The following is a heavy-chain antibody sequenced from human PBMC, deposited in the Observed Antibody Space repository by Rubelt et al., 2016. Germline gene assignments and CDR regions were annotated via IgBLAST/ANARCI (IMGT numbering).Heavy chain of an antibody. D-gene: IGHD1-26*01. CDR3: ARGGNSGGYSYYFDF. CDR1: GFPFSTYA. Sequence: EVQLLESGGGLVQPGGSLRLSCAASGFPFSTYAMSWVRQAPGKGLEWVSVISGGGGSTYYADSVKGRVTISSDNSKNTPYVQMNSLRAADTAVYYCARGGNSGGYSYYFDFWGQGTLVTVSS. V-gene: IGHV3-23*01. J-gene: IGHJ4*02. CDR2: ISGGGGST.